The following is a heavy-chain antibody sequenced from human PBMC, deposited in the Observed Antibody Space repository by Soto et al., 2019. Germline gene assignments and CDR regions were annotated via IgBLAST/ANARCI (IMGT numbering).Heavy chain of an antibody. Sequence: GGSLRLSCAASGFTFSSYGMHWVRQAPGKGLEWVAVIWYDGSNKYYADSGKGRFTISRDNSKNTLYLQMNSLRAEDTAVYYCARGGVVYSGSYYYYYGMDVWGQGTTVTVSS. CDR3: ARGGVVYSGSYYYYYGMDV. D-gene: IGHD1-26*01. J-gene: IGHJ6*02. V-gene: IGHV3-33*01. CDR2: IWYDGSNK. CDR1: GFTFSSYG.